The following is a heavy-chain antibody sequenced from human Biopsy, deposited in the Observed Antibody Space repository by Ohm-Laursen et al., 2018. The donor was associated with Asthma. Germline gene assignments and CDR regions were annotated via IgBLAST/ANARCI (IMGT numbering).Heavy chain of an antibody. V-gene: IGHV3-30*04. J-gene: IGHJ6*02. CDR2: ISYDGRNT. Sequence: SLRLSRTVSGFTFDNYTMHWVRQAPGKGLEWVTIISYDGRNTYYADSVEGRFTISRDNSKNTLFLQMSSLRPEDTAVYYCARGGLHYYEYYGMDVWGQGTTVTVSS. CDR3: ARGGLHYYEYYGMDV. D-gene: IGHD2-21*02. CDR1: GFTFDNYT.